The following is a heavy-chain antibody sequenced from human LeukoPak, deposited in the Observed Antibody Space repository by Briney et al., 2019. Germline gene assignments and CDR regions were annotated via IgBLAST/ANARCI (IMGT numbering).Heavy chain of an antibody. CDR3: AKNSGYAREEHYFDY. J-gene: IGHJ4*02. V-gene: IGHV3-30*18. CDR2: ISYDGSNK. D-gene: IGHD5-12*01. Sequence: GGSLRLSCAASGFTFSNFAMHWVRQAPGKGLEWVAVISYDGSNKYYADSVKGRFTISRDNSKNTLYLQMNSLRAEDTAVYYCAKNSGYAREEHYFDYWGQGTLVTVSS. CDR1: GFTFSNFA.